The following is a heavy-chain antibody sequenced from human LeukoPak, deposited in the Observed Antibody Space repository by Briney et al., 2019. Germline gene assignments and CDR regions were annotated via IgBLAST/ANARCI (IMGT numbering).Heavy chain of an antibody. CDR3: ARDQLSGYYYMDV. V-gene: IGHV4-61*02. CDR2: INTSGST. CDR1: GGSISSGGYY. Sequence: SETLSLTCTVSGGSISSGGYYWSWIRQPAGKGLEWIGRINTSGSTNYNPFLKSRVTISVDTSKNQFSLKLSSVTAADTAVYYCARDQLSGYYYMDVWGKGTTVTVSS. J-gene: IGHJ6*03. D-gene: IGHD5-24*01.